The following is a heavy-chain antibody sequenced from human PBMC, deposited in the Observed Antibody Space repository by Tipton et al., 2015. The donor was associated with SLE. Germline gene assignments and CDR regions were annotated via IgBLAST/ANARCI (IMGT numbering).Heavy chain of an antibody. Sequence: TLSLTCTVSGYSISIGYHWGWIRQSPGKGLEWIGSTYHSGTTYYNPSLKSRVTISVDTSKNQFSLKLSSVTAADTAVYYCARGGVDYGDFEGGPGFDSWGQGTLVTVSS. CDR1: GYSISIGYH. D-gene: IGHD4-17*01. J-gene: IGHJ4*02. V-gene: IGHV4-38-2*02. CDR2: TYHSGTT. CDR3: ARGGVDYGDFEGGPGFDS.